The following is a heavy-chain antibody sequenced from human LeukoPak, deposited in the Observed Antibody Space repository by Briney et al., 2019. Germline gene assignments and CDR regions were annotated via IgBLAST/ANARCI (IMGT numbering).Heavy chain of an antibody. CDR1: GGSMNNCY. J-gene: IGHJ3*02. CDR2: IHYTGIT. Sequence: SETLSLTCIVSGGSMNNCYWSWIRQPPGKGLEWIAYIHYTGITNYNPFLKSRVTISLDTSKSQFSLKLNSVTAADTAFYYCARILEGSGATFDIWGQGTMVTVPS. V-gene: IGHV4-59*01. D-gene: IGHD6-25*01. CDR3: ARILEGSGATFDI.